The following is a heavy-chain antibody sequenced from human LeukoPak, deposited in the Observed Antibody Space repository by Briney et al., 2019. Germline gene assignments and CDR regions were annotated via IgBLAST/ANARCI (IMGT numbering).Heavy chain of an antibody. V-gene: IGHV3-48*04. D-gene: IGHD3-10*02. CDR1: GFTFSSYS. J-gene: IGHJ6*04. Sequence: GGSLRLSCAASGFTFSSYSMNWVRQAPGKGLEWVSYISSGSSTIYYADSVKGRFTISRDDAKNSLYLQMNSLRAEDTAVYYCAELGITMIGGVWGKGTTVTISS. CDR3: AELGITMIGGV. CDR2: ISSGSSTI.